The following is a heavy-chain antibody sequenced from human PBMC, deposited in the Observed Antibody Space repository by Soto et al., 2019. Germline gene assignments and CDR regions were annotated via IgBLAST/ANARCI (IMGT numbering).Heavy chain of an antibody. CDR3: AASPAMTVRGGFYYFDY. CDR2: IYYSGST. CDR1: GGSISSYY. V-gene: IGHV4-59*01. J-gene: IGHJ4*02. Sequence: QVQLQESGPGLVKPSETLSLTCTVSGGSISSYYWSWIRQPPGKGLEWMGYIYYSGSTNYNPSLKSRVTISVDTSKNQFSLKLSSVTAADTAVYYCAASPAMTVRGGFYYFDYWGQGTLVTVSS. D-gene: IGHD5-18*01.